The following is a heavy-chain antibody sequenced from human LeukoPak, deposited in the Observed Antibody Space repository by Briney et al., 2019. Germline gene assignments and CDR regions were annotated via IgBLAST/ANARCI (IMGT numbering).Heavy chain of an antibody. V-gene: IGHV5-51*01. CDR3: ARHEGDSSSTSCYYYYYGMDV. CDR2: IYPGDSDT. CDR1: GYSFTSYW. Sequence: GESLRISCKGSGYSFTSYWIGWVRQMPGKGLEWMGIIYPGDSDTRYSPSFQGQVTISADKSISNDYQHWSNLKTSDTAMYYSARHEGDSSSTSCYYYYYGMDVWGKGTTVTVSS. D-gene: IGHD2-2*01. J-gene: IGHJ6*04.